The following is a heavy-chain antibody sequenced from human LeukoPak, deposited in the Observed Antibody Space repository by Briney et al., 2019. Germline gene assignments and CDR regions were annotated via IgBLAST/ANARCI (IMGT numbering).Heavy chain of an antibody. CDR2: IYYSGST. J-gene: IGHJ4*02. CDR1: GGSVSSGSSY. V-gene: IGHV4-61*01. CDR3: AREVEYGDYVSGYYFDY. Sequence: SETLSLTCTVSGGSVSSGSSYWSWIRQPPGKGLEWIGYIYYSGSTNYNPSLKSRVTISVDTSKNQFSLKLSSVTAADTAVYYCAREVEYGDYVSGYYFDYWGQGTLVTVSS. D-gene: IGHD4-17*01.